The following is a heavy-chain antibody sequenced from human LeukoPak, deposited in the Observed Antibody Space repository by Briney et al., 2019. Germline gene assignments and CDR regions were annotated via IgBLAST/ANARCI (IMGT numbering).Heavy chain of an antibody. Sequence: PSETLSLTRTVSGGSISSYYWSWIRQPPGKGLEWIGYIYYSGSTNYNPSLKSRVTISVDTSKNQFSLKLSSVTAADTAVYYCAREGAAGDAFDIWGQGTMVTVSS. CDR3: AREGAAGDAFDI. CDR1: GGSISSYY. CDR2: IYYSGST. D-gene: IGHD2-15*01. J-gene: IGHJ3*02. V-gene: IGHV4-59*01.